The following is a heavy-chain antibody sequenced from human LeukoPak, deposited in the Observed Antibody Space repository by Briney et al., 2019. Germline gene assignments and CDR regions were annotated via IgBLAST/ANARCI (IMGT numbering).Heavy chain of an antibody. CDR1: GFTFSDSG. D-gene: IGHD6-13*01. CDR2: ISYDGSNK. Sequence: QPGGSLRLSCAASGFTFSDSGLHWVRQAPGKGLEWVAVISYDGSNKYYADSVKGRFTISRDNSKNTLYLQMNSLRAEDTAVYYCASPLYSSSLVPEYWGQGTLVTVSS. V-gene: IGHV3-30*03. J-gene: IGHJ4*02. CDR3: ASPLYSSSLVPEY.